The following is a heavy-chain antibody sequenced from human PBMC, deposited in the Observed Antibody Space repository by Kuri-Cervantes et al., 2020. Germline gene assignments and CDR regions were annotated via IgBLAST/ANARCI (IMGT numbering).Heavy chain of an antibody. D-gene: IGHD3-9*01. CDR3: LSLYFDLPPWFGY. J-gene: IGHJ4*02. CDR1: GFTFSDSA. Sequence: GESLKISCAASGFTFSDSAMRWVRQASGKGLEWVGRIRSKANSYATTYAASVKGRFTISRDDSKNTAYLQMNSLKTEDTAVYYCLSLYFDLPPWFGYWGQGTLVTVSS. CDR2: IRSKANSYAT. V-gene: IGHV3-73*01.